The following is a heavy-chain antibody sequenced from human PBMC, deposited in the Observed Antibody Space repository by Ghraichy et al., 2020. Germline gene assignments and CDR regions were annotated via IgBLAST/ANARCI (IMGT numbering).Heavy chain of an antibody. Sequence: SQTLSLTCTVSGGSISSYYWSWIRQPPGKGLEWIGYIYYSGSTNYNPSLKSRVTISVDTSKNQFSLKLSSVTAADTAVYYCARDIGGPWGQGTLVTVSS. J-gene: IGHJ5*02. CDR3: ARDIGGP. CDR2: IYYSGST. D-gene: IGHD3-16*01. V-gene: IGHV4-59*01. CDR1: GGSISSYY.